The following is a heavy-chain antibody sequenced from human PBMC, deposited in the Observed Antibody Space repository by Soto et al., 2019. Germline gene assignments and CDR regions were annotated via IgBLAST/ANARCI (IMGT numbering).Heavy chain of an antibody. V-gene: IGHV3-48*02. CDR3: ARGRFSSGGDAFDI. J-gene: IGHJ3*02. CDR2: ISGSSSTI. CDR1: GFTLSSYS. D-gene: IGHD6-19*01. Sequence: PGGSLRLSCAASGFTLSSYSMNWVRQAPGKGLEWVSHISGSSSTIYYADSVKGRFTISRDNAENSLFLQMNSLRDEDTAVYYCARGRFSSGGDAFDIWGRGTMVTVS.